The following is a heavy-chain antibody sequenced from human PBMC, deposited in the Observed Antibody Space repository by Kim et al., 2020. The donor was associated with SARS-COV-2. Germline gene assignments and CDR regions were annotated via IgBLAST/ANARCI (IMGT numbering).Heavy chain of an antibody. CDR1: GGSFSGYY. CDR2: INHSGST. CDR3: ARALVGASPFDY. V-gene: IGHV4-34*01. Sequence: SETLSLTCAVYGGSFSGYYWSWIRQPPGKGLEWIGEINHSGSTNYNPSLKSRVTISVDTSKNQFSLKLSSVTAADTAVYYCARALVGASPFDYWGQGTLVTVSS. D-gene: IGHD1-26*01. J-gene: IGHJ4*02.